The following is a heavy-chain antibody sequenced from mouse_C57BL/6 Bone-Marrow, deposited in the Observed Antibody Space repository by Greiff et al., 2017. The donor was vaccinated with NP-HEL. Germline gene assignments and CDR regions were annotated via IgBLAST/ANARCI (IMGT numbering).Heavy chain of an antibody. Sequence: EVQLQQSEPELVKPGASVKISCKASGYTFTDYYMNWVKQSHGKSLEWIGDINPNNGGTSYNQKFKGKATLTVDKSSSTAYMELRSLTSEDSAVYYCAKLYYGNPWYFDVWGTGTTVTVSS. CDR1: GYTFTDYY. J-gene: IGHJ1*03. D-gene: IGHD2-1*01. CDR3: AKLYYGNPWYFDV. V-gene: IGHV1-26*01. CDR2: INPNNGGT.